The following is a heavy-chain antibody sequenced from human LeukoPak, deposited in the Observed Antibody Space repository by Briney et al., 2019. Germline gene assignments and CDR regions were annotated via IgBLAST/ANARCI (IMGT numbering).Heavy chain of an antibody. Sequence: GESLKISCKGSGYTFTSYWIGWVRQMPGKGLEWMGIIYPGDSDTRYSPSFQGQVTISADKSISTAYLQWSSLRASDTAMYYCARAGTTPNRYFEYWGQGTLVTVSS. CDR3: ARAGTTPNRYFEY. CDR1: GYTFTSYW. J-gene: IGHJ4*02. V-gene: IGHV5-51*01. CDR2: IYPGDSDT. D-gene: IGHD1-7*01.